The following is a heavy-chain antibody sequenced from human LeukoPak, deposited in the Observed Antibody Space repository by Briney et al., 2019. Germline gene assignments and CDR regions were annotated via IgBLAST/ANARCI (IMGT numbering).Heavy chain of an antibody. CDR1: GFTVSNDY. V-gene: IGHV3-53*01. CDR2: IYGGGDT. CDR3: ARLMGERSLFDY. J-gene: IGHJ4*02. D-gene: IGHD1-26*01. Sequence: GGSLRLSCAVSGFTVSNDYMSWVRQAPGKGLEWVSVIYGGGDTYYADSVRGRFTISRDNFENTLFLQMDSLRAEDTAVYYCARLMGERSLFDYWGQGVLVTVSS.